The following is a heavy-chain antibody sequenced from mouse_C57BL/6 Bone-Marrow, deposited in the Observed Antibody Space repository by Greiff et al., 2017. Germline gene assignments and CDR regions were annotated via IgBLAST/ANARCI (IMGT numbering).Heavy chain of an antibody. CDR1: GYTFTSYW. V-gene: IGHV1-59*01. Sequence: QVQLQQPGAELVRPGTSVKLSCKASGYTFTSYWMHWVKQRPGQGLEWIGVIDPSDSYTNYNQKFKGKATLTVDTSSSAAYMQLSSLTSEVSAVYYCARWRGYGSSYDYYAMDYWGQGTSVTVSS. D-gene: IGHD1-1*01. J-gene: IGHJ4*01. CDR2: IDPSDSYT. CDR3: ARWRGYGSSYDYYAMDY.